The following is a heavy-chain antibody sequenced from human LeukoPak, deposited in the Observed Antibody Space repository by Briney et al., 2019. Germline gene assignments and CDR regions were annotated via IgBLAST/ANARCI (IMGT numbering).Heavy chain of an antibody. J-gene: IGHJ2*01. CDR3: AIQPWGSGNNWYFDL. CDR2: ISPNSGGT. CDR1: GYTFSGFY. D-gene: IGHD7-27*01. Sequence: ASVKLSCKPSGYTFSGFYIHWVRQAPGQGHEWMGWISPNSGGTDHAPRFQGRVTMTRGTSISTAYMELSSLRSDDTAVYYCAIQPWGSGNNWYFDLWGRGTLVTVSS. V-gene: IGHV1-2*02.